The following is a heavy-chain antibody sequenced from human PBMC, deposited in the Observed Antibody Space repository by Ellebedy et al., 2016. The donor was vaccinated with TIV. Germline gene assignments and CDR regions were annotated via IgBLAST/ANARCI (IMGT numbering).Heavy chain of an antibody. CDR1: GYSISIAYY. D-gene: IGHD2/OR15-2a*01. V-gene: IGHV4-38-2*02. J-gene: IGHJ6*03. CDR2: INQSGRA. Sequence: SETLSLTCTVSGYSISIAYYWGWIRQPPGKGLEWIGEINQSGRATYNPSLKGRVTISADMSKNQFSLRLTSVTAADTAVYYCARVGTELVTVEEYYYYMDVWGKGTTVTVSS. CDR3: ARVGTELVTVEEYYYYMDV.